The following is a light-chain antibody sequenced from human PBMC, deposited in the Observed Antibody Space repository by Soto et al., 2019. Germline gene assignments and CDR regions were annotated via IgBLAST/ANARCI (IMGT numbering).Light chain of an antibody. CDR1: QTVSRSA. CDR3: QQYGNSPFT. CDR2: GAS. J-gene: IGKJ4*01. Sequence: NVFTHSPCTLAFAPVERAPLSCRASQTVSRSALAWYQQKPGQAPRLLIYGASNRATGIPDRFSGSGSGTDFTLTISRLEPEDFEVYYCQQYGNSPFTFGGGTKVDI. V-gene: IGKV3-20*01.